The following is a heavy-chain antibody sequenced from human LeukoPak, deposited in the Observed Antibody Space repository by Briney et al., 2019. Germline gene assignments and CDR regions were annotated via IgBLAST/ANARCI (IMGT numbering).Heavy chain of an antibody. CDR1: GGSISSSSYY. J-gene: IGHJ6*02. CDR3: ASMYYYDSSGYPPYYYYGMDV. V-gene: IGHV4-39*01. D-gene: IGHD3-22*01. CDR2: IYYSGST. Sequence: SETLSLTCTVSGGSISSSSYYWGWIRQPPGKGLEWIGSIYYSGSTYYNPSLKSRVTISVDMSKNQFSLKLSSVTAADTAVYYCASMYYYDSSGYPPYYYYGMDVWGQGTTVTVSS.